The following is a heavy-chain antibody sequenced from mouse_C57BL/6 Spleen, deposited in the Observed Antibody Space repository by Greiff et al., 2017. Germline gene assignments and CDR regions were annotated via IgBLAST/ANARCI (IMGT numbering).Heavy chain of an antibody. V-gene: IGHV1-52*01. CDR3: ARTYDGYGGRYY. Sequence: VQLQQPGAELVRPGSSVKLSCKASGYTFTSYWMHWVKQRPIQGLEWIGNIDPSDSDTHYTQKFKVKATLTVDKSSSTAYMQLSSLTSEDSAVYYCARTYDGYGGRYYWGQGTSVTAAS. CDR1: GYTFTSYW. D-gene: IGHD2-3*01. CDR2: IDPSDSDT. J-gene: IGHJ4*01.